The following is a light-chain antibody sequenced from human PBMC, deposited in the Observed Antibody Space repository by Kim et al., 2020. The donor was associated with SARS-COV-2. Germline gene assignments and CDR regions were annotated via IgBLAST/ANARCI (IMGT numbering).Light chain of an antibody. V-gene: IGLV3-19*01. CDR2: GKN. CDR3: NSRDSNDNVV. J-gene: IGLJ2*01. CDR1: SLRSYY. Sequence: SSELTQDPAVSVALGQTVRITCQGDSLRSYYATWYQQKPGQAPILVIYGKNNRPSGIPDRFSDSSSGSTASLTITGTQAGDEADYYCNSRDSNDNVVFGGGTKLTVL.